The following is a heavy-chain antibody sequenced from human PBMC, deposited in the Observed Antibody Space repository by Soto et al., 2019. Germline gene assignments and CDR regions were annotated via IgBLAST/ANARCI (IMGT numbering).Heavy chain of an antibody. CDR1: GYSFTSYW. CDR3: ARPGSSYYYDSSGHGDYYGMDV. J-gene: IGHJ6*02. Sequence: PGASLKISCKGSGYSFTSYWIGWVRQMPGKGLEWMGIIYPGDSDTRYSPSFQGQVTISADKSISTAYLQWSSLKASDTAMYYCARPGSSYYYDSSGHGDYYGMDVWGQGTTVTVSS. V-gene: IGHV5-51*01. D-gene: IGHD3-22*01. CDR2: IYPGDSDT.